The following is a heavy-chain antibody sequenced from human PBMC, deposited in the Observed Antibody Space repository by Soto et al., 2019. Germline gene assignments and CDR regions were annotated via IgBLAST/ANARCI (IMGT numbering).Heavy chain of an antibody. CDR1: GDSISSYY. V-gene: IGHV4-4*07. CDR2: IYTSGST. D-gene: IGHD6-13*01. J-gene: IGHJ6*02. CDR3: ARGGLSSTYYYGLDV. Sequence: SETLSLTCTVSGDSISSYYWSWIRQPAGKGLEWIGRIYTSGSTNYNPSLKSRVTISVDTSKNQFSLKLSSVTAADTAVYYCARGGLSSTYYYGLDVWGQGTTVTVSS.